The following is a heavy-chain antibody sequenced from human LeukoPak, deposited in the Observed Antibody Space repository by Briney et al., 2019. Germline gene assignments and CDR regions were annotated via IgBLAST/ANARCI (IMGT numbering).Heavy chain of an antibody. J-gene: IGHJ4*02. CDR2: IKRKTDGGTT. CDR3: TTRTVTTGFDY. D-gene: IGHD4-17*01. Sequence: GGSLRLSCAASGFTFSNAWMSWVRQAPGKRLEWVGRIKRKTDGGTTDYAAPVKGRFTISTDDSKNTLYLQMNSLKTEDTAVYFCTTRTVTTGFDYWGRGTLVTVSS. V-gene: IGHV3-15*01. CDR1: GFTFSNAW.